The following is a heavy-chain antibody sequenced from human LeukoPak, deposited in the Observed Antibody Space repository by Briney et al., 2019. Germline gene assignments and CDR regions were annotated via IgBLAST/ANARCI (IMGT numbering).Heavy chain of an antibody. J-gene: IGHJ5*02. CDR2: IHYSGST. Sequence: SETLSLTCIVSGGSISSYYWSWIRQPPGKGLEWIGYIHYSGSTNYNPSLKSRITISLGTSKNQFSLKLSSVTAADTAVYYCARDRRSSGWYWFDPWGQGTLVTVSS. D-gene: IGHD6-19*01. CDR1: GGSISSYY. CDR3: ARDRRSSGWYWFDP. V-gene: IGHV4-59*01.